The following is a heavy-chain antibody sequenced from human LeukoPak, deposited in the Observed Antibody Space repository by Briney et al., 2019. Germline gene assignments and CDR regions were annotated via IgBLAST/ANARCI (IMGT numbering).Heavy chain of an antibody. Sequence: GGSLRLSCEASGSGFTFGNFGMSWVRQAPGKGLEWLSGISGSGYYTYYADSVKGRFTISRDNSKNTLYIQMSSLRAEDTAVYYCAKDGSWGDYYFYFYMDVWGKGTTVTVSS. CDR1: GSGFTFGNFG. CDR3: AKDGSWGDYYFYFYMDV. CDR2: ISGSGYYT. V-gene: IGHV3-23*01. J-gene: IGHJ6*03. D-gene: IGHD3-16*01.